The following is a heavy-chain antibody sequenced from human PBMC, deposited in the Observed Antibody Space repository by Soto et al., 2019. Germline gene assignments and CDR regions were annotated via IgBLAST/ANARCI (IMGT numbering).Heavy chain of an antibody. CDR1: GFPLRSYW. V-gene: IGHV3-7*01. D-gene: IGHD3-10*01. Sequence: GGSLRLSCAASGFPLRSYWMSWVRQAPGKGLEWLATIKTDTSGKKYVDSVKGRFTVFRDNAKNSLYLQLDSLGAEDTAVYYCAGDPGYAAGNSVNRYRCRWGRGTLVTVS. CDR2: IKTDTSGK. J-gene: IGHJ4*02. CDR3: AGDPGYAAGNSVNRYRCR.